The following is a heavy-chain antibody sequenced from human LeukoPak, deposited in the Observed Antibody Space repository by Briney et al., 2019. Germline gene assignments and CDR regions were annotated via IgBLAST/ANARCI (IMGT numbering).Heavy chain of an antibody. Sequence: GGSLRLSCVLSGLTFSDAWMSWVRQAPGKGLEWVGRIRNDRITDYAAPVQGRFSISRDNSKNTFYLQMNSLRTEDTGMYFCNWMATILTGEYWGQGTLVTL. CDR3: NWMATILTGEY. J-gene: IGHJ4*02. CDR1: GLTFSDAW. CDR2: IRNDRIT. D-gene: IGHD5-12*01. V-gene: IGHV3-15*01.